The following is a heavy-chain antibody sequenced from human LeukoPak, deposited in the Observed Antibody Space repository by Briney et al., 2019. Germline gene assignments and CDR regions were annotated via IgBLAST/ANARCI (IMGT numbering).Heavy chain of an antibody. CDR2: ISGSGGST. Sequence: GGSLRLSCAASGFTFSNYWMSWVRQAPGKGLEWVSAISGSGGSTYYADSVKGRFTISRDNSKNTLYLQMNSLRAEDTAVYYCAKGRIAAPFDYWGQGTLVTVSS. V-gene: IGHV3-23*01. CDR1: GFTFSNYW. J-gene: IGHJ4*02. D-gene: IGHD6-13*01. CDR3: AKGRIAAPFDY.